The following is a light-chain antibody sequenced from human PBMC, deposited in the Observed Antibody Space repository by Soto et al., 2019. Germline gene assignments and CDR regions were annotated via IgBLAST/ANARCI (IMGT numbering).Light chain of an antibody. CDR3: EVWDDSLSGYV. CDR1: SSNIGSNY. V-gene: IGLV1-47*01. J-gene: IGLJ1*01. CDR2: RNN. Sequence: QSVLTQPPSASGTPGQRVTISCSGSSSNIGSNYVYWYQQLPGSAPKLLIYRNNQRPSGVPDRFSGSKSGTSASLAISGLRSEDEADYYCEVWDDSLSGYVFGTGTKLTVL.